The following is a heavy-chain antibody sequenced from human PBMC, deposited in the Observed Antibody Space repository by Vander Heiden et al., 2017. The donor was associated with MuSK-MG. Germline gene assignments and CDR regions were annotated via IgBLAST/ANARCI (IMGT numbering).Heavy chain of an antibody. V-gene: IGHV3-49*04. J-gene: IGHJ4*02. CDR2: IKSKGYGGTI. CDR3: TRYRGQHIVGGYFDY. D-gene: IGHD2-21*01. CDR1: GFTFNDYA. Sequence: EVQLVESGGGLVQPGRSLRLSCTGSGFTFNDYAISWVRQAPGKGLEWVGLIKSKGYGGTIQYAASVKDRFSISRDESKSIAYLQMNSLKTEDTAVYFCTRYRGQHIVGGYFDYCGQGTLVTVSS.